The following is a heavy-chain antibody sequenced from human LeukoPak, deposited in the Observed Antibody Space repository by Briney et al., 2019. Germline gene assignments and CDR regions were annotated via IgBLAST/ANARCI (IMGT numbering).Heavy chain of an antibody. CDR3: ARDWDGYSSGWFQNYCYYGMDV. D-gene: IGHD6-19*01. J-gene: IGHJ6*02. V-gene: IGHV1-2*02. CDR2: INPNSGGT. Sequence: ASVKVSCKASGYTFTGYYMHWVRQAPGQGLEWMGWINPNSGGTNYAQKFQGRVTMTRDTSISTAYMELSRLRSDDTAVYYCARDWDGYSSGWFQNYCYYGMDVWGQGTTVTVSS. CDR1: GYTFTGYY.